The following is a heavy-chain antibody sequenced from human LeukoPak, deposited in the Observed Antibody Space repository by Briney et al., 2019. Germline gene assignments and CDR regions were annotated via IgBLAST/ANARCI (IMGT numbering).Heavy chain of an antibody. J-gene: IGHJ4*02. CDR2: INPSGGST. Sequence: ASVKVSCKASGYTFTSYYMHWVRQAPGQGLEWMGIINPSGGSTSYAQKFQGRVTMTRDTSTSTVYMELSSLRSGDTAVYYCARYRLRLGELSSPGFDYWGQGTLVTVSS. CDR1: GYTFTSYY. CDR3: ARYRLRLGELSSPGFDY. V-gene: IGHV1-46*01. D-gene: IGHD3-16*02.